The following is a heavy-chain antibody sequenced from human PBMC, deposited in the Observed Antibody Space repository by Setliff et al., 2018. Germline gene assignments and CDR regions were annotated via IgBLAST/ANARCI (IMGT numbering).Heavy chain of an antibody. CDR3: ARVAPHYYDSSGTNWFDP. J-gene: IGHJ5*02. V-gene: IGHV1-2*02. D-gene: IGHD3-22*01. CDR2: INPNSGGT. CDR1: GYTFTGYY. Sequence: ASVKVSCKASGYTFTGYYMHWVRQAPGQGLEWMGWINPNSGGTNYAPKFQGRVTMTRDTSISTAYMELSRLRSDDTAVYYCARVAPHYYDSSGTNWFDPWGQGTLVTVSS.